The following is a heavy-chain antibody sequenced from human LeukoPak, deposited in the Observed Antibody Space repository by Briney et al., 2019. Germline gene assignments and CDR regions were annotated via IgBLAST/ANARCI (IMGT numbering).Heavy chain of an antibody. CDR2: IYYSGST. V-gene: IGHV4-59*01. J-gene: IGHJ3*02. D-gene: IGHD2-2*01. CDR3: ARVSGYCSSTSCYDAFDI. Sequence: PSETLSLTCSVSGGSISSYYWTWIRQPPGKGLEWIGHIYYSGSTNYNPSLKSRVTISVDTSKKQFFLKLSSVTAADTAVYYCARVSGYCSSTSCYDAFDIWGQGTMVTVSS. CDR1: GGSISSYY.